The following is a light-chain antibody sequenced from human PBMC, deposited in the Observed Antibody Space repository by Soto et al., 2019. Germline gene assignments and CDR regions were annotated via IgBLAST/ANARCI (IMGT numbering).Light chain of an antibody. CDR1: SSDVGGYNS. CDR2: EVS. Sequence: QSALTQPASVSGSPGQSITISCTGTSSDVGGYNSVSWYQQHPGKAPKLMIYEVSNRPSGVSNRFSGSKSGNTASLTSSGLQAEDEADYYCSSYTSSSTVVFGGGPQLTVL. CDR3: SSYTSSSTVV. J-gene: IGLJ2*01. V-gene: IGLV2-14*01.